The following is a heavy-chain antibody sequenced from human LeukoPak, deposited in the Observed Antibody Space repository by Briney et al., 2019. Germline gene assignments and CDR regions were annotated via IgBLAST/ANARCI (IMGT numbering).Heavy chain of an antibody. J-gene: IGHJ3*02. Sequence: PSETLSLTCAVYGGSFSDYYWSWIRQPPGKGLEWIGEINHSGSTNYNPSLKSRVTISVDTSKNQFSLKLNSVTASDTAVYYCARRGDSYYYDGSDALDIWGRGTMVTVSS. CDR2: INHSGST. D-gene: IGHD3-22*01. V-gene: IGHV4-34*01. CDR1: GGSFSDYY. CDR3: ARRGDSYYYDGSDALDI.